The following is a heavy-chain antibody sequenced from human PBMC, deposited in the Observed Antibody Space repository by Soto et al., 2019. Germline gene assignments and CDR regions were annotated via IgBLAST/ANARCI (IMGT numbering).Heavy chain of an antibody. Sequence: QLPLVQSGAEVRKPGTSAKVSCKTSGGSFSNYAITWVRRAPGQGLEWMGGIIPIFGRTQHAQKFRDRVTINADDSRSTVYLELTSLRSEDTAIYYCALTEGPRQGYYYGLDVWGQGTTITVPS. V-gene: IGHV1-69*01. CDR2: IIPIFGRT. J-gene: IGHJ6*02. CDR3: ALTEGPRQGYYYGLDV. CDR1: GGSFSNYA.